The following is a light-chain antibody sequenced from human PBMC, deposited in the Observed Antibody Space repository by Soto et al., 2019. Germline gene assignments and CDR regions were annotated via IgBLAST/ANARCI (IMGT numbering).Light chain of an antibody. J-gene: IGLJ2*01. CDR2: EVS. Sequence: QSALTQPASVSGSPGQSITISCTGTSSDVGGYNYVSWYQQHPGKAPKLMMYEVSKRPSGVPDRFSGSKSGNTASLTVSGLQAEDEADYYCSSYGGTNSLKVFGGGTQLTVL. CDR1: SSDVGGYNY. CDR3: SSYGGTNSLKV. V-gene: IGLV2-8*01.